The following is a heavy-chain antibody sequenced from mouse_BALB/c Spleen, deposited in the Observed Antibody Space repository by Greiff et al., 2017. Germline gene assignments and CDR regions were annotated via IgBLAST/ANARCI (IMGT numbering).Heavy chain of an antibody. CDR2: IRSKSNNYAT. J-gene: IGHJ4*01. Sequence: EVQRVESGGGLVQPKGSLKLSCAASGFTFNTYAMHWVCQAPGKGLEWVARIRSKSNNYATYYADSVKDRFTISRDDSQSMLYLQMNNLKTEDTAMYYCVREEGNYAMDYWGQGTSVTVSS. CDR3: VREEGNYAMDY. CDR1: GFTFNTYA. V-gene: IGHV10-3*03. D-gene: IGHD2-14*01.